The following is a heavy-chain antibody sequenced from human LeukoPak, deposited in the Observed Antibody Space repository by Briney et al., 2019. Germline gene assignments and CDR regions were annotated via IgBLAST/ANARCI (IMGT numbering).Heavy chain of an antibody. CDR3: AREDRGEYQHDGGYFQH. J-gene: IGHJ1*01. CDR1: GFTYSSYA. CDR2: ISYDGSNK. V-gene: IGHV3-30-3*01. Sequence: GGSLRLSCAASGFTYSSYAMHWVLQAPGKVLEWVAVISYDGSNKYYADSVKGRFTISRDNSKNTLYLQMNSLRAEDTAVYYCAREDRGEYQHDGGYFQHWGQGTLVTVSS. D-gene: IGHD2-2*01.